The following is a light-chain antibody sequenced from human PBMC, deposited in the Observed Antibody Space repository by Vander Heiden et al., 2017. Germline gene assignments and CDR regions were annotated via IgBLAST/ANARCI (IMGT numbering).Light chain of an antibody. CDR3: SSYTSRSILR. V-gene: IGLV2-14*03. J-gene: IGLJ2*01. CDR2: DVS. Sequence: VQAPTLMIYDVSNRPSGVSHRFSGSKSGNTASLTISGLQAEDEAYYYCSSYTSRSILRFGGGIKLTVL.